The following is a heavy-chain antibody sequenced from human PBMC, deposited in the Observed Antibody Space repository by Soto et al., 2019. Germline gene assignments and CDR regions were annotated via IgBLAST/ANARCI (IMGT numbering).Heavy chain of an antibody. CDR1: GGSVSSSSYY. CDR3: VRHQVGGDYYYYYMDV. Sequence: SETLSLTCTVSGGSVSSSSYYWGWIRQPPGKGLEWIGSIYYSGSTYYNPSLKSRVTISVDTSKNQFSLKLSSVTAAYTAVYYCVRHQVGGDYYYYYMDVWGKGTTVTVSS. CDR2: IYYSGST. J-gene: IGHJ6*03. V-gene: IGHV4-39*01. D-gene: IGHD3-16*01.